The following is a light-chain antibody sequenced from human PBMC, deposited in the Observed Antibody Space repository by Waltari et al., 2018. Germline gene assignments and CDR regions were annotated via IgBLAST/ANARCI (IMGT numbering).Light chain of an antibody. Sequence: AIRITQSPSSLSASTGDRVTITCRARQGISSYLAWYQQKPGKAPKVLIYAASTLQSGVPSRFSGSGSGTDFTLTISCLQSEDFAIYYCQQYDDLPLTFGGGTKVEIK. V-gene: IGKV1-8*01. J-gene: IGKJ4*01. CDR1: QGISSY. CDR2: AAS. CDR3: QQYDDLPLT.